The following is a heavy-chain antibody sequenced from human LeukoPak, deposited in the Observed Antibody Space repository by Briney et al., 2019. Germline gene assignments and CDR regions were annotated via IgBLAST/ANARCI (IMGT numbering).Heavy chain of an antibody. CDR2: ISGSGGST. V-gene: IGHV3-23*01. Sequence: GGSLRLSCAASGFTFSSYAMSWVRQAPGKGLEWVSAISGSGGSTYYADSVKGRFTISRDNSKNTLYLQMNSLRAEDTAVYYCAKVSPAPKYCSSTSCYIEDYYFDYWGQGTLVTVSS. D-gene: IGHD2-2*02. J-gene: IGHJ4*02. CDR3: AKVSPAPKYCSSTSCYIEDYYFDY. CDR1: GFTFSSYA.